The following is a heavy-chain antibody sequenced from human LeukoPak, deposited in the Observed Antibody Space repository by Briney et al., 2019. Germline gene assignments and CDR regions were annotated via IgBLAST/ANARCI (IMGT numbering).Heavy chain of an antibody. D-gene: IGHD3-3*01. CDR2: IYYSGST. CDR3: ARAPPTYFWSGYGYYYMDV. V-gene: IGHV4-30-4*08. J-gene: IGHJ6*03. CDR1: GYSISSGDYY. Sequence: PSETLSLTCAVSGYSISSGDYYWSWIRQPPGKGLEWIGYIYYSGSTYYNPSLKSRVTISVDTSKNQFPLKLSSVTAADTAVYYCARAPPTYFWSGYGYYYMDVWGKGTTVTVSS.